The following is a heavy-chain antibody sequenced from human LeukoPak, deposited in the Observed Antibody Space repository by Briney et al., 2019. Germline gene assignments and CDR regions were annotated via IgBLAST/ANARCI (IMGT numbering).Heavy chain of an antibody. CDR3: ARDQRLGAFDI. CDR1: GFTFSSYS. CDR2: ISNSSSYI. V-gene: IGHV3-21*01. Sequence: GGSLRLSCAASGFTFSSYSMNWVRQAPGKGLEWVSSISNSSSYIYYADSVKGRFTISRDNAKNSLYLQMNSLRAEDTAVYYCARDQRLGAFDIWGQGTMVTVSS. J-gene: IGHJ3*02. D-gene: IGHD3-16*01.